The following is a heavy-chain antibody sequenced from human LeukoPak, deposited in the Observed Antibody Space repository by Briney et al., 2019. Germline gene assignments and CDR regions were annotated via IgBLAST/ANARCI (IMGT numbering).Heavy chain of an antibody. CDR2: ISAYNGNT. CDR3: ATLGAAMVRGATDPNNWFDP. D-gene: IGHD3-10*01. CDR1: GYTFTNYG. Sequence: ASVKVSCKASGYTFTNYGISWVRQAPGQGLEWMGWISAYNGNTSYAQKFQGRVNMTTDTSTTTAYMELRSLRSDDTAVYYCATLGAAMVRGATDPNNWFDPWGQGTLVTVSS. V-gene: IGHV1-18*01. J-gene: IGHJ5*02.